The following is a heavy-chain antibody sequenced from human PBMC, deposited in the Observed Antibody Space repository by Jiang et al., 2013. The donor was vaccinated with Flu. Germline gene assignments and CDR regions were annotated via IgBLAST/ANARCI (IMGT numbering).Heavy chain of an antibody. V-gene: IGHV2-70*01. J-gene: IGHJ1*01. D-gene: IGHD1-26*01. CDR3: ALTNIVGATLFEYFQH. Sequence: YYSTSLKTRLTISKDTSKNQVVLTMTNMDPVDTATYYCALTNIVGATLFEYFQHWGQGTLVTVSS.